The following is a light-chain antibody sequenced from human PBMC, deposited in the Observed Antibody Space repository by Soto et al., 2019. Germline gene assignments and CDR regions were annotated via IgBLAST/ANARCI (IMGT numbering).Light chain of an antibody. CDR1: NIASKD. CDR3: QVWDIFSDHVI. V-gene: IGLV3-21*02. J-gene: IGLJ2*01. Sequence: SYELTQPPSVSVAPGQTARITCGGNNIASKDVHWYQQRPGQAPLLVVYDDSDRPSGIPERFSGSNSGNTATLTINRVEAGDEADYYCQVWDIFSDHVIFGGGTKVTVL. CDR2: DDS.